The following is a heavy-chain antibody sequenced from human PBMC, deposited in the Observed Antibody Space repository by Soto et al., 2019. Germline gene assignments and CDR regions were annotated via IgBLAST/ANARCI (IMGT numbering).Heavy chain of an antibody. Sequence: ASVKVSCKASGYTFDSYGLSWVRQAPGQGLEWMGWISTYTGNTDYPQRFQGRVTMDTDTSTSTAYLDLRSLTSDDTAVYYCVRDVSVSSGSFVGYWGQGTLVTVSS. CDR1: GYTFDSYG. J-gene: IGHJ4*02. CDR2: ISTYTGNT. V-gene: IGHV1-18*01. CDR3: VRDVSVSSGSFVGY. D-gene: IGHD1-26*01.